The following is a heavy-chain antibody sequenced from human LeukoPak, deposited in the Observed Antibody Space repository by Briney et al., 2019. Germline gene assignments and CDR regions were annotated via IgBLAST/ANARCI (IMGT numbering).Heavy chain of an antibody. D-gene: IGHD5-12*01. CDR2: IYSGGST. Sequence: GGSLRLSCAASGFTVSSNYMSWVRQAPGKGLEWVSVIYSGGSTYYADSVKGRFTISRDNSKNTLYLHMNSLRAEDTAVYYCAKPLTSDIVPTSCAYWGQGTLVTISS. V-gene: IGHV3-53*01. CDR3: AKPLTSDIVPTSCAY. J-gene: IGHJ4*02. CDR1: GFTVSSNY.